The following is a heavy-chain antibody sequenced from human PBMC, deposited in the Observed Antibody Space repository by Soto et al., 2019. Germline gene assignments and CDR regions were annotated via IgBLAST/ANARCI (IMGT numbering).Heavy chain of an antibody. CDR3: ARVGQVGALYYFDY. CDR1: GFTFSSYG. Sequence: GSLRLSCAASGFTFSSYGMHWVRQAPGKGLEWVAVIWYDGSNKYYADSVKGRFTISRDNSKNTLYLQMNSLRAEDTAVYYCARVGQVGALYYFDYWGQGTLVTVSS. D-gene: IGHD1-26*01. J-gene: IGHJ4*02. CDR2: IWYDGSNK. V-gene: IGHV3-33*01.